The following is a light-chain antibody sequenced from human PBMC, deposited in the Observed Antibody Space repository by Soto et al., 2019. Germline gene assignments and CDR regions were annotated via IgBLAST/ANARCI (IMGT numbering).Light chain of an antibody. Sequence: EIVLTQSPGTLSLSPGERATLSCRASQSVTSSHLAWYQQKPGQAPRLLIYGASTRATGTPDRFNGGGSGTDFTLTITRLEPDDFAVYYCQQYGRSPKMFGQGTQ. J-gene: IGKJ1*01. CDR3: QQYGRSPKM. V-gene: IGKV3-20*01. CDR1: QSVTSSH. CDR2: GAS.